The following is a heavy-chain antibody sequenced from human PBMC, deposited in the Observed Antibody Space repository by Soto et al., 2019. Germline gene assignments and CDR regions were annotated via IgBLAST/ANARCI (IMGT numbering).Heavy chain of an antibody. CDR2: ISYDGSNK. CDR1: GFTFSSYA. Sequence: PGGSLRLSCAASGFTFSSYAMHWVRQAPGKGLEWVAVISYDGSNKYYADSVKGRFTISRDNSKNTLYPQMNSLRAEDTAVYYCARAGSYGLGYWGQGTLVTVSS. D-gene: IGHD5-18*01. J-gene: IGHJ4*02. CDR3: ARAGSYGLGY. V-gene: IGHV3-30-3*01.